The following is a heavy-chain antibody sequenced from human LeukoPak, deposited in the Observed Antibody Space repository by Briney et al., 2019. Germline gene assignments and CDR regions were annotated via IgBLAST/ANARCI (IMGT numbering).Heavy chain of an antibody. D-gene: IGHD3-9*01. Sequence: SETLSLTCAVYGGSLSGYYWSWIRQPPGKGLEWIGEINHSGSTNYNPSLKSRVTISVDTSKNQFSLKLSSVTAADTAVYYCAGTYYDILTGPPLYYGMDVWGQGTTVTVSS. CDR1: GGSLSGYY. CDR2: INHSGST. CDR3: AGTYYDILTGPPLYYGMDV. V-gene: IGHV4-34*01. J-gene: IGHJ6*02.